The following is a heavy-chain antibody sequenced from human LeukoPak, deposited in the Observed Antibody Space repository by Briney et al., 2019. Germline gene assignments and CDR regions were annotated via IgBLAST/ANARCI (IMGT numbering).Heavy chain of an antibody. CDR3: AKTRIAVAGWHWYFDL. CDR2: IYYSGTT. CDR1: GGSISSYY. J-gene: IGHJ2*01. D-gene: IGHD6-19*01. V-gene: IGHV4-59*08. Sequence: PSETLSLTCTVSGGSISSYYWSWIRQPPGKGLEWIGYIYYSGTTNYNPSLKSRVTISVDTSKNQFSLKLSSVTAADTAVYYCAKTRIAVAGWHWYFDLWGRGTLVTVSS.